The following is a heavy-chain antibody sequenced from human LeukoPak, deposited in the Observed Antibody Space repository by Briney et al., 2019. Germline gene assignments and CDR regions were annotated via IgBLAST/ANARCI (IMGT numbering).Heavy chain of an antibody. CDR3: ARATPYSSSSDYYYYGMDV. CDR1: GGSISSYY. J-gene: IGHJ6*02. Sequence: SETLSLTCTVSGGSISSYYWSWIRQPQGKGLEWIGYIYYSGSTNYNPSLKSRVTISVDTSKNQFSLKLSSVTAADTAVYDCARATPYSSSSDYYYYGMDVWGQGTTVTVSS. CDR2: IYYSGST. V-gene: IGHV4-59*08. D-gene: IGHD6-6*01.